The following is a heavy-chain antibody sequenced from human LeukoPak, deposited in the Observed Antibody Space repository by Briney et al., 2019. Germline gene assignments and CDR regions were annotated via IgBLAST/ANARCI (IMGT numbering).Heavy chain of an antibody. Sequence: ASVKVSCKVSGYTLTELSMHWVRQAPGKGLEWMGGFDPEDGETIYAQKFQGRVTMTEDASTDTAYMELSSLRSEDTAVYYCATLPLSYDCVWGSYRQYDLDYWGQGTLVTVSS. CDR1: GYTLTELS. J-gene: IGHJ4*02. CDR3: ATLPLSYDCVWGSYRQYDLDY. CDR2: FDPEDGET. V-gene: IGHV1-24*01. D-gene: IGHD3-16*02.